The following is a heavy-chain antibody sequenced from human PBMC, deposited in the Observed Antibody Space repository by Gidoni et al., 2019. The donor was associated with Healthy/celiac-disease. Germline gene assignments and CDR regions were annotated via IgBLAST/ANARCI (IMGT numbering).Heavy chain of an antibody. CDR1: GFTFSSSA. CDR2: ISGSGGST. Sequence: EVQLLESGGGLVQPGGSLRLSCAASGFTFSSSAMSWVRQAPGKGLEWVSAISGSGGSTYYADSVKGRFTISRDNSKNTLYLQMNSLRAEDTAVYYCAKAPLNLYYYYYGMDVWGQGTTVTVSS. V-gene: IGHV3-23*01. CDR3: AKAPLNLYYYYYGMDV. J-gene: IGHJ6*02.